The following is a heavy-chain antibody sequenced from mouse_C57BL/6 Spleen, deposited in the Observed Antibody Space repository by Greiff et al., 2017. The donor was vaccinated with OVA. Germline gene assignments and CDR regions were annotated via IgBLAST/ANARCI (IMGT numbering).Heavy chain of an antibody. Sequence: QVHVKQPGAELVKPGASVKLSCKASGYTFTSYWMHWVKQRPGQGLEWIGMIHPNSGSTNYNEKFKSKATLTVDKSSSTAYMQLSSLTSEDSAVYYCARSIHYSNSAWFAYWGQGTLVTVSA. J-gene: IGHJ3*01. V-gene: IGHV1-64*01. CDR1: GYTFTSYW. D-gene: IGHD2-5*01. CDR3: ARSIHYSNSAWFAY. CDR2: IHPNSGST.